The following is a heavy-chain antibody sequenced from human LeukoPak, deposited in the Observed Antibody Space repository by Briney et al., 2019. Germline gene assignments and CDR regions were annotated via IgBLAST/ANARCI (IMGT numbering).Heavy chain of an antibody. Sequence: GGSLRLSCAASGATSSSYWMSWVRQAPGKGLDWVASIKQEGSEKYYVDFVKGRFSISRDNAKNSLYLQMNGLGADDTAVYYCAGGTGMDVWGQGTTVTVSS. CDR1: GATSSSYW. V-gene: IGHV3-7*05. CDR2: IKQEGSEK. J-gene: IGHJ6*02. CDR3: AGGTGMDV. D-gene: IGHD1-1*01.